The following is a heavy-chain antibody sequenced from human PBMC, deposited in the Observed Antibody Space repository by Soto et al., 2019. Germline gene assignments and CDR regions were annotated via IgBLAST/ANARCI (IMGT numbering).Heavy chain of an antibody. CDR1: GGTFNSYG. CDR2: IIPIFGTP. Sequence: SVKVSCKASGGTFNSYGITWVRQAPGQGLEWMGGIIPIFGTPNYARKFQGRVIFSANESTSTTYMELSSLRPEDTAVYYCARAHYYDSTSYCPRGFDIWGQGTMVTVSS. V-gene: IGHV1-69*13. D-gene: IGHD3-22*01. CDR3: ARAHYYDSTSYCPRGFDI. J-gene: IGHJ3*02.